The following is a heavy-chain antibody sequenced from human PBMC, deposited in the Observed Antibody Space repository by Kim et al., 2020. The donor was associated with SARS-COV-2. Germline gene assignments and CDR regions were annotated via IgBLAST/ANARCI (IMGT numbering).Heavy chain of an antibody. CDR1: GYTFTSYY. V-gene: IGHV1-46*01. J-gene: IGHJ1*01. CDR3: ARDRGFLLFVEISH. Sequence: ASVKVSCKASGYTFTSYYMHGVRQAPGQGLEWMGIINPSGGRTRYAQKFQGRVTMTRDTSTRTGYMELSRLRSEDTAVYECARDRGFLLFVEISHCGQG. D-gene: IGHD3-10*01. CDR2: INPSGGRT.